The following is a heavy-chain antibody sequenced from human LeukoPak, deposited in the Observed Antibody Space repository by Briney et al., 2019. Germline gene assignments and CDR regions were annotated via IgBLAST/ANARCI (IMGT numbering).Heavy chain of an antibody. J-gene: IGHJ4*02. CDR2: IYYSGST. Sequence: PSETLSHTCTVSGGSISSYYWSWIRQPPGKGLEWIGYIYYSGSTNYNPSLKSRVTISVDTSKNQFSLKLSSVTAADTAVYYCARSGKFLEWLLPASVNYFDYWGQGTLVTVSS. V-gene: IGHV4-59*08. D-gene: IGHD3-3*01. CDR1: GGSISSYY. CDR3: ARSGKFLEWLLPASVNYFDY.